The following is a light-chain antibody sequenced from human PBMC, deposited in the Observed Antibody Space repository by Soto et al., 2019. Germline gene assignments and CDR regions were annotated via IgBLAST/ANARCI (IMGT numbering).Light chain of an antibody. CDR1: QSVSSSY. CDR3: QQYGSSSGT. CDR2: GAY. J-gene: IGKJ1*01. V-gene: IGKV3-20*01. Sequence: EIVLTQSPGTLSLSPGERATLSGMASQSVSSSYLAWYQQKPGQAPRLLIYGAYSRATGITDRFSGSGSGTDFTLTISRLEPEDFAVYYCQQYGSSSGTVGQGTQVEIK.